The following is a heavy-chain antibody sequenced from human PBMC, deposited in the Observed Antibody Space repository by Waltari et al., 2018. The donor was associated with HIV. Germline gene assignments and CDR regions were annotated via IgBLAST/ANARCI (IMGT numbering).Heavy chain of an antibody. V-gene: IGHV3-33*03. CDR3: STGRSSVVAAPPVQ. J-gene: IGHJ2*01. D-gene: IGHD2-21*01. CDR2: LWSDTKTK. Sequence: QVQLAESGGGVVQSGKSVRVSCTASGFNFRDFVIHWVGQAPHKGHEGLVVLWSDTKTKFDEDSIKGRFSVSRDNSKNTTFLQIYALTPADTAIYYCSTGRSSVVAAPPVQWGRGT. CDR1: GFNFRDFV.